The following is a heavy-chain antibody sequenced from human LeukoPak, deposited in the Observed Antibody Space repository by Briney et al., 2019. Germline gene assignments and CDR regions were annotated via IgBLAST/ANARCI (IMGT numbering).Heavy chain of an antibody. Sequence: PGGSLRLSCAASGFTFNTYDMNWVRQAPGKRLEWVSSISRTGSYIYYAGSVKGRFTISRDNAQNSVYLQMNSLRAADTAVYYCGREIDERFDYWGQGTLVTVSS. V-gene: IGHV3-21*01. CDR1: GFTFNTYD. CDR2: ISRTGSYI. J-gene: IGHJ4*02. D-gene: IGHD2-21*01. CDR3: GREIDERFDY.